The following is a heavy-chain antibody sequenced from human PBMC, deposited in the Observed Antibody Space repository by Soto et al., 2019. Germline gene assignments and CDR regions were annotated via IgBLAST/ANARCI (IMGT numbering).Heavy chain of an antibody. CDR3: ARMYSNSGWYDP. Sequence: SVKVSCKASGGTFSSYTISWVRQAPGQGLEWMGRIIPILGIANYAQKFQGRVTITADKSTSTAYMELSSLRSEDTAVYYCARMYSNSGWYDPWGQGTLVTVSS. CDR2: IIPILGIA. V-gene: IGHV1-69*02. CDR1: GGTFSSYT. J-gene: IGHJ5*02. D-gene: IGHD6-6*01.